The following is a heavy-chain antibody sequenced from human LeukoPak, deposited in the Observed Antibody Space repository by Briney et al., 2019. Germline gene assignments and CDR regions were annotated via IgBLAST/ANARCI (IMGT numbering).Heavy chain of an antibody. J-gene: IGHJ4*02. V-gene: IGHV3-30*18. CDR2: ISYDGSNK. CDR3: AKSAPYSGSYSFDY. D-gene: IGHD1-26*01. Sequence: GSLRLSCAASGFTFSSYGMHWVRQAPGKGLEWVAVISYDGSNKYYADSVKGRFTISRDNSKNTLYLQMNSLRAEDTAVYYCAKSAPYSGSYSFDYWGQGTLVTVSS. CDR1: GFTFSSYG.